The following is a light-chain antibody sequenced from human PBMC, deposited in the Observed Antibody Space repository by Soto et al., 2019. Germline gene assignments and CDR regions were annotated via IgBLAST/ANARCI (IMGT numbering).Light chain of an antibody. J-gene: IGKJ4*01. CDR3: KESYTTPALT. CDR1: QSISSY. Sequence: DIHMTHSPSSLSASVVDRGTITCRASQSISSYLNWYQQKPGKDPKLLIYAASSLPSGVPSRLSGSGSGTDFPLTISSLQNADFATYYCKESYTTPALTFGGGTKVDIK. V-gene: IGKV1-39*01. CDR2: AAS.